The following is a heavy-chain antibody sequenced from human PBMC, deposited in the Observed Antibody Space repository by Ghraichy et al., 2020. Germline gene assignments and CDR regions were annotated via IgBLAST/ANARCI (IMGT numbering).Heavy chain of an antibody. CDR1: GGAFSGYY. CDR3: ARVKTGIAAAGTVDY. V-gene: IGHV4-34*01. Sequence: SETLSLTCAVYGGAFSGYYWSWIRQPPGKGLEWIGEINHSGSTNYNPSLKSRVTISVDTSKKQFSLKLSSVTAADTAVYYCARVKTGIAAAGTVDYWGQGTLVTVSS. J-gene: IGHJ4*02. D-gene: IGHD6-13*01. CDR2: INHSGST.